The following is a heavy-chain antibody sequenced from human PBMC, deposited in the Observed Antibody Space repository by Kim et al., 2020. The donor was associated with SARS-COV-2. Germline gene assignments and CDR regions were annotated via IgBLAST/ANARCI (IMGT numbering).Heavy chain of an antibody. CDR1: GYTFTSHY. CDR2: INPDVGST. Sequence: ASVKVSCKASGYTFTSHYIHWVRQAPGQGLEWMGLINPDVGSTTYAQRFQGRLTMTRDTSTSTVYMDMSSLKSEDTAVYYCARFFQGTVRGVLTTRYFDLWGRGTLVTVSS. V-gene: IGHV1-46*01. CDR3: ARFFQGTVRGVLTTRYFDL. D-gene: IGHD3-10*01. J-gene: IGHJ2*01.